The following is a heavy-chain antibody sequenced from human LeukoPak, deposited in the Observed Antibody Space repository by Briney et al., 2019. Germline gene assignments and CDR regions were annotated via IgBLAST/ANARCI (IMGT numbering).Heavy chain of an antibody. CDR2: IYYSGST. Sequence: PSETLSLTCTVSGGSISSYYWSWIRQPPGKGLEWIGYIYYSGSTNYNPSLKSRVTISVDTSKNQFSLKLSSVTAADTAVYYCARQWLVPEYNWFDPWGQGTLVTVSP. J-gene: IGHJ5*02. CDR1: GGSISSYY. V-gene: IGHV4-59*01. CDR3: ARQWLVPEYNWFDP. D-gene: IGHD6-19*01.